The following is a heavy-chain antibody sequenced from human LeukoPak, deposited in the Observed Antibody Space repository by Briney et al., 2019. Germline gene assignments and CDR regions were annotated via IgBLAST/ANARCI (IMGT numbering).Heavy chain of an antibody. CDR3: AKQLGYCCDGSCYFPY. CDR2: ISNNGGYT. V-gene: IGHV3-23*01. Sequence: GGSLRLSCAASGFTFSSSAMSWVRQAPGKGLEWVSAISNNGGYTYYADSVQGRFTISRDNSKSTLCLQMNSLRAEDTAVYYCAKQLGYCCDGSCYFPYWGQGTLVTVSS. J-gene: IGHJ4*02. CDR1: GFTFSSSA. D-gene: IGHD2-15*01.